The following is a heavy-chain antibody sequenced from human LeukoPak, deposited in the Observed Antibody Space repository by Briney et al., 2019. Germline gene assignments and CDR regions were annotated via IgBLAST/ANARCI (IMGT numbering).Heavy chain of an antibody. CDR3: ARQVKSWFGEIYYMHV. CDR1: GASLNSDY. CDR2: IQSSGTT. Sequence: SETLSLTCAVSGASLNSDYWSWIRQPPGKGLEWIGYIQSSGTTNYNTSFKSRVTISIHASKNQFSLELTSMTAADTALYYCARQVKSWFGEIYYMHVWGKGTTVIASS. D-gene: IGHD3-10*01. V-gene: IGHV4-4*09. J-gene: IGHJ6*03.